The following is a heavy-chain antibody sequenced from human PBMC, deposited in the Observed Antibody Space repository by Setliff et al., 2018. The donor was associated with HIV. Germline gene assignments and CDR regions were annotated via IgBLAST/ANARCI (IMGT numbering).Heavy chain of an antibody. CDR3: ARFSTGYALFDY. Sequence: GGSLRLSCAASGFMFSSYEMNWVRQAPGKGLEWVSYISGGGRTIYHAGSVKGRFTISRDNTKSSLYLQMNSLRAEDTAVYYCARFSTGYALFDYWGQGVLVTVSS. V-gene: IGHV3-48*03. J-gene: IGHJ4*02. CDR2: ISGGGRTI. CDR1: GFMFSSYE. D-gene: IGHD3-9*01.